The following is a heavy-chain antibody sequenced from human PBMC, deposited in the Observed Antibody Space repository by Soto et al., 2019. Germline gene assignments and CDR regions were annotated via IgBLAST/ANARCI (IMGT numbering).Heavy chain of an antibody. CDR3: ARETYSGFYFDY. J-gene: IGHJ4*02. CDR2: ISSDGSRT. V-gene: IGHV3-30*03. CDR1: GFTFSSDG. D-gene: IGHD4-4*01. Sequence: RGGSLRLCCAASGFTFSSDGMHWVRLAPGKGLGWVADISSDGSRTYYADSVTGRFTISRDNAKNTLYMQMNSLRVEDTALYYCARETYSGFYFDYWGQGT.